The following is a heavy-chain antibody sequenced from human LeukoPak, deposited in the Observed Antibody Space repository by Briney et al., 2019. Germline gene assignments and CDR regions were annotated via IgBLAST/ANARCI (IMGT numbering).Heavy chain of an antibody. CDR2: IIPIFGTA. D-gene: IGHD2-2*01. CDR1: GGTFSSYA. Sequence: SVKVSCKASGGTFSSYAISWVRQAPGQGLEWMGGIIPIFGTANYAQKFQGRVTITADESTSTAYTELSSLRSEDTAVYYCARLVVVPAATYDYWGQGTPVTVSS. J-gene: IGHJ4*02. V-gene: IGHV1-69*13. CDR3: ARLVVVPAATYDY.